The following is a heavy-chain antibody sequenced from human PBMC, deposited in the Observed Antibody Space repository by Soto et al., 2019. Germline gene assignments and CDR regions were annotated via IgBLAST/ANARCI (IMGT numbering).Heavy chain of an antibody. D-gene: IGHD3-10*01. CDR2: IYNDGTYS. V-gene: IGHV3-74*01. J-gene: IGHJ4*02. CDR1: GFIFKMYW. CDR3: TRGPRPISTGTGAY. Sequence: GALRLSCAASGFIFKMYWMHWVRQSPGKGLVWISRIYNDGTYSDYADSVRGRFTISRDNVNDTLYLQMNNLRAEDSGLYYCTRGPRPISTGTGAYWGQGTQVTVSS.